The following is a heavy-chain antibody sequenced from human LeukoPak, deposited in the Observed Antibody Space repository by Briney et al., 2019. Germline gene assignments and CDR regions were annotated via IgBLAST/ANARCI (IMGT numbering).Heavy chain of an antibody. J-gene: IGHJ4*02. CDR3: ARDWDYYDSSGDHPSFDY. V-gene: IGHV3-21*01. Sequence: GGSLRLSCAASGFTFSSYSMNWVRQAPGKGLEWVSSISSSSSYIHYADSVKGRFTISRDNAKNSLYLQMNSLRAEDTAVYYCARDWDYYDSSGDHPSFDYWGQGTLVTVSS. CDR2: ISSSSSYI. CDR1: GFTFSSYS. D-gene: IGHD3-22*01.